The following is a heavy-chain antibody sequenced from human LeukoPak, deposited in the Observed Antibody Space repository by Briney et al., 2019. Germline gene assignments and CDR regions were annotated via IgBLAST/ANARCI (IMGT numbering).Heavy chain of an antibody. CDR3: ARAKGDY. J-gene: IGHJ4*02. CDR2: INHSGST. V-gene: IGHV4-34*01. CDR1: GGSFSGYY. Sequence: SETLSLTCAVYGGSFSGYYWSWIRQPPGKGLEWIGEINHSGSTNYNPSLKSRVTISVHTSKNQFSLRLNSVTPADTAVYYCARAKGDYWGQGTLVTVSS.